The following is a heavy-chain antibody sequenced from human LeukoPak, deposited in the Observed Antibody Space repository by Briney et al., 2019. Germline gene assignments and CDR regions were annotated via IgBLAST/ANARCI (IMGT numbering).Heavy chain of an antibody. Sequence: ASVKVSCKASGYSFSTYSITWVRQAPGQGLEWMGWISTYNGNAISAQKFQGRFTMTTDTPTDTAYMELRSLRSDDTAVYYCARDLIVVVGDVFDLWGQGTMVTVSS. CDR1: GYSFSTYS. V-gene: IGHV1-18*01. CDR2: ISTYNGNA. J-gene: IGHJ3*01. D-gene: IGHD3-22*01. CDR3: ARDLIVVVGDVFDL.